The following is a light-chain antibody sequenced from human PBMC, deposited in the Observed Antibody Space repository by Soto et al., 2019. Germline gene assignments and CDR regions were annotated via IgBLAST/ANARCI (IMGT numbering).Light chain of an antibody. CDR1: TSNIGRNT. CDR3: AAWDDSLNGVV. Sequence: QSVLTQPPSASGTPGQRVTISCSGSTSNIGRNTVNWYQQLPGTAPKLLIYSNAQRPSGVPDRFSGSKSGTSASLAISGLQSEDEADYYCAAWDDSLNGVVFGGGTK. CDR2: SNA. J-gene: IGLJ2*01. V-gene: IGLV1-44*01.